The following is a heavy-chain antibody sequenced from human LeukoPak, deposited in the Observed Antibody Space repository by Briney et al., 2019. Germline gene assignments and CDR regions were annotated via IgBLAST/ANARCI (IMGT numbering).Heavy chain of an antibody. CDR2: INPNSGGT. V-gene: IGHV1-2*02. Sequence: GASVKVSCKASGYTFTGYYMHWVRQAPGQGLEWMGWINPNSGGTNYAQKFQGRVTMTRDTSISTAYMELSRLRSDDTAVYYCASRGYRAGIGELLDYWGQGTLVTVSS. CDR3: ASRGYRAGIGELLDY. D-gene: IGHD3-10*01. CDR1: GYTFTGYY. J-gene: IGHJ4*02.